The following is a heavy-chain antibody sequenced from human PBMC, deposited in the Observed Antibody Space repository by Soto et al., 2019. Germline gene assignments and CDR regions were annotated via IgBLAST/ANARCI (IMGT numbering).Heavy chain of an antibody. V-gene: IGHV4-59*12. CDR2: IYYSGST. J-gene: IGHJ4*02. D-gene: IGHD3-10*01. CDR1: VASISSYN. Sequence: PSETLSPTAISLVASISSYNGTWIRQPPGKGLEWIGYIYYSGSTNYNPSLKSRVTISVDTSKNQFSLKLSSVTAADTAVYYCARDYYGTDYWGQGTLVTVSS. CDR3: ARDYYGTDY.